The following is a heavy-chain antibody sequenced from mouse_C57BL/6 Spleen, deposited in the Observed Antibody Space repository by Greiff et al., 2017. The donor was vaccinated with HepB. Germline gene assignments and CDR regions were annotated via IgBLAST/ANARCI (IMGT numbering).Heavy chain of an antibody. V-gene: IGHV1-61*01. CDR2: IYPSDSET. CDR1: GYTFTSYW. CDR3: ARSGAQATRYAMDY. Sequence: QVQLQQPGAELVRPGSSVKLSCKASGYTFTSYWMDWVKQRPGQGLEWIGNIYPSDSETHYNQKFKDKATLTVDKSSSTAYMQLSSLTSEDSAVYYCARSGAQATRYAMDYWGQGTSVTVSS. D-gene: IGHD3-2*02. J-gene: IGHJ4*01.